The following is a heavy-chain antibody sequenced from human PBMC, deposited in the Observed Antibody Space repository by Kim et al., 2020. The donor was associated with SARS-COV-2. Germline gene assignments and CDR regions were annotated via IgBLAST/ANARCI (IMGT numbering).Heavy chain of an antibody. J-gene: IGHJ4*02. V-gene: IGHV4-31*03. CDR3: ARGLAESDYGDSYYFDY. Sequence: SETLSLTCTVSGGSISSGGYYWSWIRQHPGKGLEWIGYIYYSGSTYYNPSLKSRVTISVDTSKNQFSLKLSSVTAADTAVYYCARGLAESDYGDSYYFDYWGQGTLVTVSS. D-gene: IGHD4-17*01. CDR1: GGSISSGGYY. CDR2: IYYSGST.